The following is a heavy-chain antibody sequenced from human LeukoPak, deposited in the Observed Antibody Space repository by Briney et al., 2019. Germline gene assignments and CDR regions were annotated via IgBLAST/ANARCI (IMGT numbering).Heavy chain of an antibody. J-gene: IGHJ5*02. D-gene: IGHD6-13*01. V-gene: IGHV4-4*07. CDR1: GGSISSYY. CDR2: IYTSGSS. Sequence: SETLSLTCTVSGGSISSYYWSWIRQPAGKGLEWIGRIYTSGSSNYNPSLKSRVTMSVDTSKNQFSLKLSSVTAADTAVYFCARAYSSSWYFNWFDPWGQGTQVTVSS. CDR3: ARAYSSSWYFNWFDP.